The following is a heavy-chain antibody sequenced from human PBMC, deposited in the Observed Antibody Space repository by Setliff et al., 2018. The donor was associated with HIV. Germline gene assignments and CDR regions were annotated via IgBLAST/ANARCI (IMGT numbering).Heavy chain of an antibody. V-gene: IGHV4-4*07. D-gene: IGHD3-10*01. CDR2: SIPVGAP. CDR3: ARPPAEYSVRGVPALFEF. CDR1: VAPSVVTT. J-gene: IGHJ4*02. Sequence: SETLSSPALSLVAPSVVTTGAGSGSPPGRDWSGLGVSIPVGAPTTTPSFKSRVTMSVDTSKNQFSLKINSVTAADTALYYCARPPAEYSVRGVPALFEFWGLGALVTVSS.